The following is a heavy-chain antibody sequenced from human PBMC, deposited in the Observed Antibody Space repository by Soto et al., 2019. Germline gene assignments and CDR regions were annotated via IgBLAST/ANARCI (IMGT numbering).Heavy chain of an antibody. V-gene: IGHV3-30*03. J-gene: IGHJ4*02. CDR1: GFTFSSYG. CDR3: ATESRGVAGTVYY. D-gene: IGHD6-19*01. CDR2: ISYDGSNK. Sequence: GGSLRLSCAASGFTFSSYGMHWVRQAPGKGLEWVAVISYDGSNKYYADSVKGRFTISRDNSKNTLYLQMNSLRAEDTAVYYCATESRGVAGTVYYWGRGTLARVCS.